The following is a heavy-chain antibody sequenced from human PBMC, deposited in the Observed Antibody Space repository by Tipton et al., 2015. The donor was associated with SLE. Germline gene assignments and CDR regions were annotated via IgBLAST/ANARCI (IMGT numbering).Heavy chain of an antibody. CDR1: GFTFSNYA. D-gene: IGHD2-21*02. CDR2: ISGSGDTT. Sequence: SLRLSCAASGFTFSNYAMSWVRQAPGKGLEWVSAISGSGDTTNYADSVKGRFTISRDNSKHTLYLQMSSLRAEDTAVYYCAKDLAVTPIYRFDFWGLGTLVAVSS. CDR3: AKDLAVTPIYRFDF. V-gene: IGHV3-23*01. J-gene: IGHJ4*02.